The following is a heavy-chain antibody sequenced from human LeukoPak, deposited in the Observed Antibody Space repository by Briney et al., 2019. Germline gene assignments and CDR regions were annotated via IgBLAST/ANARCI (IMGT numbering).Heavy chain of an antibody. V-gene: IGHV1-69*13. CDR1: GGTFSSYA. CDR3: ARDSFKFPHGPPNYFDY. J-gene: IGHJ4*02. D-gene: IGHD2-8*01. CDR2: IIPIFGTA. Sequence: ASVKVSCKASGGTFSSYAISWVRQAPGQGLEWMGGIIPIFGTANYAQKFQGRVTITADESTSTAYMELSSLRSEDTAVYYCARDSFKFPHGPPNYFDYWGQGTLVTVSS.